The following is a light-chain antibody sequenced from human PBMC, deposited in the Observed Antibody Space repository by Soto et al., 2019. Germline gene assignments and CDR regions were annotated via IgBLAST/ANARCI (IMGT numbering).Light chain of an antibody. CDR1: SSDGSYNL. Sequence: QSALTQPASVSGSPGQSITISCTGTSSDGSYNLVSWYQQHPGKAPKLMIYEGSKRPSGVSNRFSGSKSGNTASLTISGLQAEDEADYYCCSYAGSSTYVVFGGGTKLTVL. CDR2: EGS. J-gene: IGLJ2*01. V-gene: IGLV2-23*01. CDR3: CSYAGSSTYVV.